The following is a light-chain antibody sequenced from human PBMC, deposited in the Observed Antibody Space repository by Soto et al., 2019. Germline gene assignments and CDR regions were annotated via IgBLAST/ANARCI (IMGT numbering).Light chain of an antibody. CDR1: SSDVGGYNY. CDR2: DVS. V-gene: IGLV2-14*01. Sequence: QSALTQPASVCGSPGQSITISCTGTSSDVGGYNYVSWYQQHPGKAPKLMVYDVSNRPSGVSNRFSGSKSGNTASLTISGLQAEDEADYYCSSYTSSSTLSVLGTGTKVTVL. J-gene: IGLJ1*01. CDR3: SSYTSSSTLSV.